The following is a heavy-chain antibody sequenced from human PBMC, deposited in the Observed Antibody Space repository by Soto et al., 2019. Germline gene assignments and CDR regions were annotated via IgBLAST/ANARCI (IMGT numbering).Heavy chain of an antibody. J-gene: IGHJ4*02. V-gene: IGHV3-21*06. CDR3: ARDVLDSSGWYGY. CDR2: ISSSSSYV. D-gene: IGHD6-19*01. Sequence: EVQLVESGGGLVKPGESLRLSCAASGFPFSSYSMNWVRQAPGKGLEWVSYISSSSSYVDYADSVKGRFTLSRDNAKNSLYLQMNRLGAEDTAVYYCARDVLDSSGWYGYWGQGTLVTVSS. CDR1: GFPFSSYS.